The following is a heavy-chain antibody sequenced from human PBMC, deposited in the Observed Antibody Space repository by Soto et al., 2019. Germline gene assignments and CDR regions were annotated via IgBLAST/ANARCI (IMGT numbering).Heavy chain of an antibody. CDR2: ISWNSGSI. J-gene: IGHJ6*02. Sequence: GGSLRLSCAASGFTFDDYAMHWVRQAPGKGLEWVSGISWNSGSIGYADSVKGRFTISRDNAKNSLYLQMNSLRAEDTASYYCAKDRVVATINSFFRPNYGMDVWGQGTTVTVSS. V-gene: IGHV3-9*01. D-gene: IGHD5-12*01. CDR3: AKDRVVATINSFFRPNYGMDV. CDR1: GFTFDDYA.